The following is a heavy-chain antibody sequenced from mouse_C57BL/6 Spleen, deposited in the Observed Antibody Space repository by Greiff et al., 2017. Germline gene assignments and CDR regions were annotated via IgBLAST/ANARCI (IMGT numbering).Heavy chain of an antibody. D-gene: IGHD2-3*01. CDR2: INPNNGGT. V-gene: IGHV1-26*01. Sequence: EVQLQQSGPELVKPGASVKISCKASGYTFTDYYMNWVKQSHGKSLEWIGDINPNNGGTSYNQKFKGKATLTVDKSSSTAYMELRSLTSEDSAVYYCARGGSGYWVLAYWGQGTLVTVSA. CDR1: GYTFTDYY. CDR3: ARGGSGYWVLAY. J-gene: IGHJ3*01.